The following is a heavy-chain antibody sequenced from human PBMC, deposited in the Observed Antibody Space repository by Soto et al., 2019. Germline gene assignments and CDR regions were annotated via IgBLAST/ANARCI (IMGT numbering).Heavy chain of an antibody. CDR3: ARGSRRRIPAASGRDYYYHGLDG. D-gene: IGHD2-15*01. CDR1: GGSFSGYY. J-gene: IGHJ6*02. V-gene: IGHV4-34*01. Sequence: QVQLQQWGAGLLKPSETLSLNCAVYGGSFSGYYWSWIRQPPGKGLEWFGEINHRGSINYNPSLKSRVTRSVDTSKNQFALKLNSGTAADTAVFYCARGSRRRIPAASGRDYYYHGLDGWGQGTAVTVSS. CDR2: INHRGSI.